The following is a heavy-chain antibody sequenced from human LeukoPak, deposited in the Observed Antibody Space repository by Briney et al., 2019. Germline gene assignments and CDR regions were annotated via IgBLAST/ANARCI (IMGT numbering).Heavy chain of an antibody. D-gene: IGHD4-17*01. Sequence: PSETLSLTCAVYGGSFSGYYWSWIRQPPGKGLEWIGEINHSGSTNYNPSLKSRVTISVDTSKNQFSLKLSSVTAADTAVYYCARGLGVGTTAPFDYWGQGTLVTVSS. V-gene: IGHV4-34*01. CDR1: GGSFSGYY. CDR2: INHSGST. J-gene: IGHJ4*02. CDR3: ARGLGVGTTAPFDY.